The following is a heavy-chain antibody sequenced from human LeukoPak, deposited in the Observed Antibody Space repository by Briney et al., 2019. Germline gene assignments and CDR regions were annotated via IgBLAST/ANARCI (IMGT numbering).Heavy chain of an antibody. CDR3: ARWASSIWDSNWYALVDY. Sequence: GASVKVSCKASGGTFSSNEISWVRQAPGQGLEWMGRIIPNLGTANYAQSFQGRVAITADKSTSTAYMELSSLRSEDTAVYFCARWASSIWDSNWYALVDYGGQETVVTASS. V-gene: IGHV1-69*04. D-gene: IGHD6-13*01. CDR2: IIPNLGTA. J-gene: IGHJ4*02. CDR1: GGTFSSNE.